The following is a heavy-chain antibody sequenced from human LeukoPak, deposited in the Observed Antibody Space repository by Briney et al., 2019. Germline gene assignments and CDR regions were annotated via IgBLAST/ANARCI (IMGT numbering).Heavy chain of an antibody. CDR1: GGSFSGYY. CDR3: ARQSYISGWARHFDY. D-gene: IGHD6-19*01. J-gene: IGHJ4*02. V-gene: IGHV4-34*01. Sequence: PSETLSLTCAVYGGSFSGYYWSWIRQPPGKGLEWIGEINHSGSTNYNPSLKSRVTISVDTSENQFSLKLSSVTAADTAVYYCARQSYISGWARHFDYWGQGTLVTVSS. CDR2: INHSGST.